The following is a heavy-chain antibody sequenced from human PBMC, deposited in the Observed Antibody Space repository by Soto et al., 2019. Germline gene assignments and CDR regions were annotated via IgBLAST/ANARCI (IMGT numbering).Heavy chain of an antibody. Sequence: LRLSCAASGFTFDDYAMHWVRQAPGKGLEWVSGISWNSGSIGYAGSVKGRFTISRDNAKNSLYLQMNSLRAEDTALYYCAKGSSSSWVDYYYGMDVWGQGTTVTVSS. CDR1: GFTFDDYA. CDR2: ISWNSGSI. J-gene: IGHJ6*02. CDR3: AKGSSSSWVDYYYGMDV. D-gene: IGHD6-13*01. V-gene: IGHV3-9*01.